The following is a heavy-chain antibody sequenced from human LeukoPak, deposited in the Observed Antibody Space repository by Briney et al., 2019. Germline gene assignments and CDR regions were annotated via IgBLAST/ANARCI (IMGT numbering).Heavy chain of an antibody. CDR2: ITSKNNGM. Sequence: PGGSLRLSCAASGFTFSGNGMNWVRQAPGKGLEWVSYITSKNNGMYYADSVKGRFTISRDNAKNSLDLQMNSLRDEDTAVYYCASDSYGSPDYWGQGTLVTVSS. D-gene: IGHD2-15*01. CDR1: GFTFSGNG. CDR3: ASDSYGSPDY. V-gene: IGHV3-48*02. J-gene: IGHJ4*02.